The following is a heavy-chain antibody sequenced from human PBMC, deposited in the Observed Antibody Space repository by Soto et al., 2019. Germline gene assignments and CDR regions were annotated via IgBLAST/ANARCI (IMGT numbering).Heavy chain of an antibody. Sequence: GGSLRLCCAASGFTFSDYYMSWIRQAPGKRLQEWVSYISSSGSTIYYADSVKGRFTISRDNAKNSLYLQMNSLRAEDTAVYYCARDGPPVTTRGYYYMDVWGKGTTVTFSS. CDR3: ARDGPPVTTRGYYYMDV. J-gene: IGHJ6*03. CDR1: GFTFSDYY. D-gene: IGHD4-17*01. V-gene: IGHV3-11*01. CDR2: ISSSGSTI.